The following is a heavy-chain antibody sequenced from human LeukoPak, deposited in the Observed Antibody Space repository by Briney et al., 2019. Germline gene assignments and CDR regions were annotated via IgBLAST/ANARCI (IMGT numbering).Heavy chain of an antibody. Sequence: ASVKVSCKASGYTFTGYYMHWVRQAPGQGLEWMGRINPNSGGTNYAQKFQGRVTMTRNTSISTAYMELSSLRSEDTAVYYCARGGRYYYDSSGYAAQDLDAFDIWGQGTMVTVSS. CDR3: ARGGRYYYDSSGYAAQDLDAFDI. V-gene: IGHV1-2*06. J-gene: IGHJ3*02. D-gene: IGHD3-22*01. CDR1: GYTFTGYY. CDR2: INPNSGGT.